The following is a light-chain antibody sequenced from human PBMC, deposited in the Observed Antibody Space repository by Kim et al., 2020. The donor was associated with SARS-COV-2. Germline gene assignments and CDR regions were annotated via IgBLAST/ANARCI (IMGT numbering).Light chain of an antibody. CDR3: QQSYTTPPT. J-gene: IGKJ2*01. CDR1: QSVSTY. Sequence: DIQMTQSPSSLSASVGDRVTLTCRASQSVSTYLNWYQQKPEKAPSLLIYATSILHIGVASRFSGSGSGTDFTLTISSLQPEDFATYYCQQSYTTPPTFGQGTKLEI. CDR2: ATS. V-gene: IGKV1-39*01.